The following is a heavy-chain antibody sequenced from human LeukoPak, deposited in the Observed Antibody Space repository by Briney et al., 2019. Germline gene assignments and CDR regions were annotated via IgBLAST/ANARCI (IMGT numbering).Heavy chain of an antibody. V-gene: IGHV1-46*01. J-gene: IGHJ4*02. D-gene: IGHD5-18*01. CDR1: GYTFTSYY. Sequence: ASVKVSCKASGYTFTSYYMHWVRQAPGQGLEWMGIINPSGGSTSYAQKFQGRVTLTRDTSTSTVYMELSSLRSEDTAVYYCARHEGVDTAMMDWGQGTLVTVSS. CDR3: ARHEGVDTAMMD. CDR2: INPSGGST.